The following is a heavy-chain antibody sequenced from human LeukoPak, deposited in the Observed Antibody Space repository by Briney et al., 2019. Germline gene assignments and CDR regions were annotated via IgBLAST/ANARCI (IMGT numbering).Heavy chain of an antibody. J-gene: IGHJ6*03. V-gene: IGHV1-69*05. CDR1: GGTFSSYA. CDR3: ARARGERRWQQYYYYYYMDV. CDR2: IFPIFGTA. Sequence: ASVKVSCKASGGTFSSYAISWVRQAPGQGLEWMGGIFPIFGTANYAQKFQGRVTITTDESTSTAYMELSSLRSEDTAVYYCARARGERRWQQYYYYYYMDVWGKGTTVTVSS. D-gene: IGHD5-24*01.